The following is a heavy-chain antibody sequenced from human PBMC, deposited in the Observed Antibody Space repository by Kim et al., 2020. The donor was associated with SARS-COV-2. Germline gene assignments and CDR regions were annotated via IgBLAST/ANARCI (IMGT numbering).Heavy chain of an antibody. Sequence: SETLSLTCAVYGGSLSGYSWSWIRQPPGKGLEWIGEINHSGGTNYSPSLKSRVAMSVDTSKNQFSLRLRSVTAADTAVYYCARGHTVVVPSPILGLGPIDYYYSMDIWGRGTTVTVSS. J-gene: IGHJ6*03. D-gene: IGHD2-2*01. CDR3: ARGHTVVVPSPILGLGPIDYYYSMDI. CDR1: GGSLSGYS. V-gene: IGHV4-34*01. CDR2: INHSGGT.